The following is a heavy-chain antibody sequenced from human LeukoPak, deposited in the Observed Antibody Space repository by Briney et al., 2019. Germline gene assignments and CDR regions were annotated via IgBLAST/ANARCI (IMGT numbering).Heavy chain of an antibody. CDR3: AKRHYYASGSPLYYFDY. CDR1: GFTFSNYA. J-gene: IGHJ4*02. D-gene: IGHD3-10*01. CDR2: ISSSGDNT. V-gene: IGHV3-23*01. Sequence: GGSLRLSCAASGFTFSNYAMSWVRQAPGKGLEWVSTISSSGDNTHYADSVKGRFTISRDNSKNTLFLQMNSLRAEDTAVYCCAKRHYYASGSPLYYFDYWGQGTLVTVSS.